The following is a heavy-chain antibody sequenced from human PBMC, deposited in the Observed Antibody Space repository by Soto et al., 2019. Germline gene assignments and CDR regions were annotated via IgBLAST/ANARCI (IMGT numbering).Heavy chain of an antibody. CDR1: GYTFTSYD. CDR3: ARGGCSSTSCYNDWFDP. CDR2: MNPNSGNT. Sequence: QVQLVQSGAEVKKPGASVKVSCKASGYTFTSYDINWVRQATGQGLEWMGWMNPNSGNTGYAQKFQGRVTMPRNTPISTAYMELSSLRSEDTAVYYCARGGCSSTSCYNDWFDPWGQGTLVTVSS. D-gene: IGHD2-2*02. V-gene: IGHV1-8*01. J-gene: IGHJ5*02.